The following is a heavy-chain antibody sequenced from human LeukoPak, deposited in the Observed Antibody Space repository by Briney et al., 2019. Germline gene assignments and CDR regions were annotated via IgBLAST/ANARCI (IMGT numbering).Heavy chain of an antibody. Sequence: PGGSLRLSCAASGFTFTTYTMNWVRQAPGKGLEWVSYIGRSSGTTFYADSVKGRFTISRDNSKNTLYLQMNSLRTEDTAVYYCARGGSYFDISGYYFYWGQGTLVTVSS. J-gene: IGHJ4*02. CDR3: ARGGSYFDISGYYFY. V-gene: IGHV3-48*01. CDR2: IGRSSGTT. D-gene: IGHD3-22*01. CDR1: GFTFTTYT.